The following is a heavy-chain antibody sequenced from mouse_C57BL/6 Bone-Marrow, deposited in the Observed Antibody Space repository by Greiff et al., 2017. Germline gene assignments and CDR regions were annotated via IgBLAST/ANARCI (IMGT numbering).Heavy chain of an antibody. D-gene: IGHD1-1*01. CDR2: ISDGGSYT. V-gene: IGHV5-4*01. CDR1: GFTFSSYA. CDR3: AREIPDYGSSFYYAMDY. Sequence: EVMLVESGGGLVKPVGSLKLSCAASGFTFSSYAMSWVRQTPEKRLEWVATISDGGSYTYYPDNVKGRFTISRDNAKNNLYLQMSHLKSEDTAMYYCAREIPDYGSSFYYAMDYWGQGTSVTVSS. J-gene: IGHJ4*01.